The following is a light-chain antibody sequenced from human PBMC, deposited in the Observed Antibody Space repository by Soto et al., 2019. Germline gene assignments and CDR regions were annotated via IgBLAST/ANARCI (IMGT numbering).Light chain of an antibody. CDR2: DVS. V-gene: IGLV2-14*03. Sequence: SALTQPASVSGSPGQSITVSCTGTSSDVGVYDYVSWYQQHPGKAPKLIIYDVSNRPSGVSDRFSGSKSGNTASLTISGLHAEDAADYYCSSYTSSITLVVFGSGTKVTVL. CDR1: SSDVGVYDY. CDR3: SSYTSSITLVV. J-gene: IGLJ1*01.